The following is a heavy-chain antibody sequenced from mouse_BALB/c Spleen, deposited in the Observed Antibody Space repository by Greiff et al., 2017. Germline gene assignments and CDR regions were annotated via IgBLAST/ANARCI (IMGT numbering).Heavy chain of an antibody. Sequence: QVQLQQSGAELAKPGASVKMSCKASGYTFTSYWMHWVNQRPGQGLEWIGYINPSTGYTEYNQKFKDKATLTADKSSSTAYMQLSSLTSEDSAVYYCARRGSGRGYFDYWGQGTTLTVSS. V-gene: IGHV1-7*01. J-gene: IGHJ2*01. CDR2: INPSTGYT. D-gene: IGHD1-3*01. CDR1: GYTFTSYW. CDR3: ARRGSGRGYFDY.